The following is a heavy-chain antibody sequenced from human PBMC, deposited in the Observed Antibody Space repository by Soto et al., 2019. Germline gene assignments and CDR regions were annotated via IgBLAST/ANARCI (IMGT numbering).Heavy chain of an antibody. Sequence: SVKVSCKASGFTFTSSAFQWVRQARGQRLEWIGWIAVGSGYTNYAQRFQDRVTLTRDMSTATTYMELSRLTSEDTAIYYCAREQAAAGQGWFDPWGQGTLVTVSS. CDR3: AREQAAAGQGWFDP. D-gene: IGHD6-13*01. CDR2: IAVGSGYT. J-gene: IGHJ5*02. V-gene: IGHV1-58*01. CDR1: GFTFTSSA.